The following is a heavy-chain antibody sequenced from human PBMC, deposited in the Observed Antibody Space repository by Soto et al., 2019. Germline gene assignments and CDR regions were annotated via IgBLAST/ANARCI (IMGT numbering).Heavy chain of an antibody. J-gene: IGHJ4*02. CDR1: GGSISSYY. Sequence: SETLSLTCTVSGGSISSYYWSWIRQPPGKGLEWIGYIYYSGSTNYNPSLKSRVTISVDTSKNQFSLKLNSVTAADTAMYYCARRDSSSWFLDYWGQGTLVTVSS. CDR3: ARRDSSSWFLDY. V-gene: IGHV4-59*08. D-gene: IGHD6-13*01. CDR2: IYYSGST.